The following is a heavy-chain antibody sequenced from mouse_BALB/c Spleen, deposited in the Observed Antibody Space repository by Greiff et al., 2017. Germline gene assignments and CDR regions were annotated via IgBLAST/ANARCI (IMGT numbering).Heavy chain of an antibody. CDR3: ARITTAADY. CDR1: GFTFSSFG. CDR2: ISSGSSTI. D-gene: IGHD1-2*01. Sequence: EVKLMESGGGLVQPGGSRKLSCAASGFTFSSFGMHWVRQAPEKGLEWVAYISSGSSTIYYADTVKGRFTISRDNPKNTLFLQMTSLRSEDTAMYYCARITTAADYWGQGTTLTVSS. V-gene: IGHV5-17*02. J-gene: IGHJ2*01.